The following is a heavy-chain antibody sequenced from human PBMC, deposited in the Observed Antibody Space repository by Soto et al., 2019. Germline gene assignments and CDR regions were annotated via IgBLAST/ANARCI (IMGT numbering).Heavy chain of an antibody. CDR2: IYYSGST. CDR1: GGSISSSSYY. CDR3: ASVAYYDFWSGGRAFDI. V-gene: IGHV4-39*01. Sequence: SETLSLTCTGSGGSISSSSYYWGWIRQPPGKGLEWIGSIYYSGSTYYNPSLKSRVTISVDTSKNQFSLKLSSVTAADTAVYYCASVAYYDFWSGGRAFDIWGQGTMVTVSS. D-gene: IGHD3-3*01. J-gene: IGHJ3*02.